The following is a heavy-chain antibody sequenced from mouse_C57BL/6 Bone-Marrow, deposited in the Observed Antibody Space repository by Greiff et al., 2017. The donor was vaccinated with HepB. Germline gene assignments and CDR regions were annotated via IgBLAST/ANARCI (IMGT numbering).Heavy chain of an antibody. Sequence: VKLMESGPELVKPGASVKLSCKASGYTFTSYDINWVKQRPGQGLEWIGRIYPSDGSTKYNEKFKGEATLTIDTSSSTAYMELHSLTSEDSAVYFCANSRNFFAYWGQGTLVTVSA. CDR2: IYPSDGST. J-gene: IGHJ3*01. CDR3: ANSRNFFAY. V-gene: IGHV1-85*01. CDR1: GYTFTSYD.